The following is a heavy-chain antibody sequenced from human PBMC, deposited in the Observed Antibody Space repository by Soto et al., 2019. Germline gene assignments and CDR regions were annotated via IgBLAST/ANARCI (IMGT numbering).Heavy chain of an antibody. CDR1: GGTFSSYA. CDR2: IIPIFGTA. J-gene: IGHJ6*02. CDR3: ARVKKNGMDV. V-gene: IGHV1-69*13. Sequence: ASVKVSCKASGGTFSSYAISWVRQAPGQGLEWMGGIIPIFGTANYAQKFQGRVTITADESTSTAYMELSSLRSEDTAVYYCARVKKNGMDVWGQGTTVTVSS.